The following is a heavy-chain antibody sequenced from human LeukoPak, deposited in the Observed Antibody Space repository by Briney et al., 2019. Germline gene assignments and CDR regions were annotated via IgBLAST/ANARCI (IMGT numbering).Heavy chain of an antibody. Sequence: PGGSLRLSCAASGFTFDDYTMHWVRQAPGKGLEWVSGISWNSGSIGYADSVKGRFTISRDNAKNSLYLQMNSLRAEDTAVYYCARDGVESVIDFDYWGQGTLVTVSS. CDR3: ARDGVESVIDFDY. D-gene: IGHD2-21*01. J-gene: IGHJ4*02. V-gene: IGHV3-9*01. CDR2: ISWNSGSI. CDR1: GFTFDDYT.